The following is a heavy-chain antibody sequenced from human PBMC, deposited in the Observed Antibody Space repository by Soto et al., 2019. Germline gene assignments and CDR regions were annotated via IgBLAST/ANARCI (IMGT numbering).Heavy chain of an antibody. J-gene: IGHJ4*02. D-gene: IGHD2-21*02. V-gene: IGHV1-69*13. Sequence: ASVKVSCKASGGTFSSYAIRWVRQAPGQGLEWMGGIIPIFGTANYAQKFQGRVTITADESTSTAYMELSSLRSEDTAVYYCARDKEDGGNSRNYFDYWGQGTLVTVSS. CDR1: GGTFSSYA. CDR2: IIPIFGTA. CDR3: ARDKEDGGNSRNYFDY.